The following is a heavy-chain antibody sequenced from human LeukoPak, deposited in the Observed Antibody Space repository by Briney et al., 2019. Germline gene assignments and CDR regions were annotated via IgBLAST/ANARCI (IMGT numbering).Heavy chain of an antibody. D-gene: IGHD6-25*01. CDR1: GFTFSSHS. J-gene: IGHJ3*02. CDR2: ISSSSNYI. CDR3: ARALKPYGSSGTTYAFDI. V-gene: IGHV3-21*06. Sequence: PGGSLRLSCAASGFTFSSHSMTWVRQAPGKGLEWVSSISSSSNYIYCADSVKGRFTISRDNAKNSVSLQMNSLRAEDTAVYYCARALKPYGSSGTTYAFDIWGQGTMVTVSS.